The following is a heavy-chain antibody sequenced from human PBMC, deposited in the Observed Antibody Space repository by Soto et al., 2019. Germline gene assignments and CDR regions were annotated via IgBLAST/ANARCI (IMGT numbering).Heavy chain of an antibody. Sequence: QVQLVESGGGVVQPGRSLRLSCAASGFTFSSYAMHWVRQAPGKGLEWVAVISYDGSNKYYADSVKGRFTISRDNSKNPLYLQMSSLRAEDTAVYYCARAEGSSFYYFDYWGQGTLVTVSS. D-gene: IGHD6-13*01. CDR2: ISYDGSNK. CDR3: ARAEGSSFYYFDY. J-gene: IGHJ4*02. CDR1: GFTFSSYA. V-gene: IGHV3-30-3*01.